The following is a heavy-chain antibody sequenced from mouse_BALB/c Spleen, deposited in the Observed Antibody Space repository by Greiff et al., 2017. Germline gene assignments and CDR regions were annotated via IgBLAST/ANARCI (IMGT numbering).Heavy chain of an antibody. CDR3: ARGSGGYDEAMDY. Sequence: QVQLQQSGAELARPGASVKLSCKASGYTFTSYWMQWVKQRPGQGLEWIGAIYPGDGDTRYTQKFKGKATLTADKSSSTAYMQLSSLASEDSAVYYCARGSGGYDEAMDYWGQGTSVTVSS. CDR2: IYPGDGDT. J-gene: IGHJ4*01. V-gene: IGHV1-87*01. CDR1: GYTFTSYW. D-gene: IGHD2-2*01.